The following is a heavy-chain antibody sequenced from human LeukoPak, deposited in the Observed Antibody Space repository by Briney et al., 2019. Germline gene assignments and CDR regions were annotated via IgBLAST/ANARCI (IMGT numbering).Heavy chain of an antibody. Sequence: SETLSLTCAVSGGSIIEASHYWRWIRQPPGRGLEWIGSNYYKGVTYYSTPLKSRVTTSADTSKHQLHLTLNAVTAADTAGYYCSRRDCSQTSCSYWYFDLWGRGTLVTVSS. V-gene: IGHV4-39*06. CDR2: NYYKGVT. D-gene: IGHD2-2*01. J-gene: IGHJ2*01. CDR3: SRRDCSQTSCSYWYFDL. CDR1: GGSIIEASHY.